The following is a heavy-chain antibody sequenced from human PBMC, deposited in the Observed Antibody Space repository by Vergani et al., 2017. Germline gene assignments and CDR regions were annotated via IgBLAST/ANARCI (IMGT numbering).Heavy chain of an antibody. CDR3: ARCFRDEGMIYGGTVENWFDP. V-gene: IGHV4-39*01. D-gene: IGHD3-22*01. CDR2: IYYSENK. CDR1: GGSITYGAFY. Sequence: QLQLQESGPGLVKPSATLSLTCTVSGGSITYGAFYWGWIRQSPGKGLEWIGRIYYSENKFYNPSLESRVTLSIDTAKNQFSLKLKSVTAADTAVYYCARCFRDEGMIYGGTVENWFDPWGQGTLVTVSS. J-gene: IGHJ5*02.